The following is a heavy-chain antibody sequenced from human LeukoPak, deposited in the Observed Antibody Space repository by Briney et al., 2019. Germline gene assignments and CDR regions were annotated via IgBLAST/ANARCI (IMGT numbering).Heavy chain of an antibody. CDR1: GGSISSYY. CDR3: ARGKVVDATFSKYYYMDV. V-gene: IGHV4-4*07. Sequence: PSETLSLTCTVSGGSISSYYWTWIRQPAGKGLEWIGRIYTSGSTNYNPSLKSRVTISVDTSKNQFSLKVSSVTAADTAVYYCARGKVVDATFSKYYYMDVWGRGTTVTVSS. CDR2: IYTSGST. J-gene: IGHJ6*03. D-gene: IGHD2-15*01.